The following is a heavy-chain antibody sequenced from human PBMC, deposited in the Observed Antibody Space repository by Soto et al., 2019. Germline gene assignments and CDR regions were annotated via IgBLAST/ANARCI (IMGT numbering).Heavy chain of an antibody. D-gene: IGHD1-26*01. V-gene: IGHV4-61*01. Sequence: PSETLSLTCTVSGGSVSSGSYYWSWIRQPPGKGLEWIGYIYYSVSTNYNPSLKSRITISVDTSKNQFSLNLSSVTAADTAVYYCARAQSGSYSKNYYYYYGMDVWGQGTTVTVSS. J-gene: IGHJ6*02. CDR3: ARAQSGSYSKNYYYYYGMDV. CDR2: IYYSVST. CDR1: GGSVSSGSYY.